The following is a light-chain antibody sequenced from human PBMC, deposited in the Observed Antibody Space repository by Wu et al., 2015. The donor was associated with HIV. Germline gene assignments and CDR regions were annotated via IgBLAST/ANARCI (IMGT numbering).Light chain of an antibody. CDR3: QHSGNSPPTFP. J-gene: IGKJ3*01. V-gene: IGKV3-20*01. Sequence: EIVLTQSPGTLSLSPGERATLSCRASQSVTSSYLAWYQQKPGQSPRLLIYESSRRAPGIPDRFSGSGSGTDFTLTISRLEPEDFAVYYCQHSGNSPPTFPFGPGTKVDVK. CDR1: QSVTSSY. CDR2: ESS.